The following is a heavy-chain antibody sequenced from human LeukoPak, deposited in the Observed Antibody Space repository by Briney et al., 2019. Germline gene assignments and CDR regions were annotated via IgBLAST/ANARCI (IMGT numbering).Heavy chain of an antibody. J-gene: IGHJ4*02. D-gene: IGHD6-13*01. V-gene: IGHV1-69*05. Sequence: SVKVSCKASGYTFTSYAISWVRQAPGQGLEWMGGIIPIFGTANYAQKFQGRVTMTRDMSTSTVYMELSSLRSEDTAVYYCARSYIGSSWYYGYWGQGTLVTVSS. CDR3: ARSYIGSSWYYGY. CDR1: GYTFTSYA. CDR2: IIPIFGTA.